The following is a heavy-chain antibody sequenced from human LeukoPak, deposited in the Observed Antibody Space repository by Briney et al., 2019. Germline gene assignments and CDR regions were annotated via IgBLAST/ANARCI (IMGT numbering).Heavy chain of an antibody. Sequence: ASVKVSCKASGYTFTSYGISWVRQAPGQGLEWMGWISAYNGNTNYAQKLQGRVTMTTDTSTSTAYMELRSLRSDATAVYYCGKVPPPLREVIPPPYYSYMDVWAKGPRSPSP. D-gene: IGHD3-10*01. CDR3: GKVPPPLREVIPPPYYSYMDV. V-gene: IGHV1-18*01. CDR2: ISAYNGNT. CDR1: GYTFTSYG. J-gene: IGHJ6*03.